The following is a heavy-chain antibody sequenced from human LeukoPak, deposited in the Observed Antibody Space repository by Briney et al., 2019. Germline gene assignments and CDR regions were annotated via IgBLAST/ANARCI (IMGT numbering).Heavy chain of an antibody. V-gene: IGHV3-23*01. CDR3: TRHHYENGMDV. CDR1: GFTFSSYA. Sequence: GGSLRLSCAASGFTFSSYAVSWVRQAPGKGLAWVSAISDSGGSTQYEDSVKGRFIISRDNSKNTAYLQMNSLKTEDTAVYYCTRHHYENGMDVWGQGTTVTVSS. J-gene: IGHJ6*02. CDR2: ISDSGGST. D-gene: IGHD3-3*01.